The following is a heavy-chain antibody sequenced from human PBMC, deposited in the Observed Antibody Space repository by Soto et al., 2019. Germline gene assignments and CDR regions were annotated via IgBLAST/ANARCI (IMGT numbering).Heavy chain of an antibody. CDR2: ISSNSGYI. D-gene: IGHD6-13*01. V-gene: IGHV3-21*01. CDR3: TRDGSTDSSAPGWFDP. J-gene: IGHJ5*02. CDR1: GFTFRSFT. Sequence: GGSLRLSCAASGFTFRSFTMNWVRQAPGKGLEWVSTISSNSGYIYYTDALRGRFTISRDNAKNSLHIQMNSRRAEDTAVYYCTRDGSTDSSAPGWFDPWGPGTLVTLSS.